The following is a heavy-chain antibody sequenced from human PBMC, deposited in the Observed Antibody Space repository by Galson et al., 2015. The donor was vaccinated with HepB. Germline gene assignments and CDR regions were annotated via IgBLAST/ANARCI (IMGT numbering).Heavy chain of an antibody. D-gene: IGHD2-2*01. V-gene: IGHV1-24*01. CDR2: FDPEDGET. CDR3: ATQYCSGTSCYLRFDP. CDR1: GYTLTELS. J-gene: IGHJ5*02. Sequence: SVKVSCKVSGYTLTELSMHWVRQAPGKGLEWMGGFDPEDGETIYAQKFQGRVTMTEDTSTDTAYMELSSLRSEDTAVYYCATQYCSGTSCYLRFDPWGQGTLVTVSS.